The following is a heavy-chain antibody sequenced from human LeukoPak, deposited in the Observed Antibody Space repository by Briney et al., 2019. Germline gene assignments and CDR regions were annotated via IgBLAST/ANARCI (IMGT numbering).Heavy chain of an antibody. CDR3: ARGYDSNLDYYYYMDV. V-gene: IGHV3-30*03. D-gene: IGHD3-16*01. CDR1: GFTFSMYG. Sequence: GGSLRLSCVISGFTFSMYGMHWVRQAPGKGLEWVAVISPDGSGKNYVDSVEGRFTISRDNSKNTLYVQMNSLRAEDTAVYFCARGYDSNLDYYYYMDVWGKGTTVTISS. CDR2: ISPDGSGK. J-gene: IGHJ6*03.